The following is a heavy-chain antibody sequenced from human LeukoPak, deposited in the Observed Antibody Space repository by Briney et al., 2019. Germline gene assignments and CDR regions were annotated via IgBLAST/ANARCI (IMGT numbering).Heavy chain of an antibody. Sequence: ASVTVSFKASGYTFTGYYMHWVRQAPGQGIEWMGWINPNSGGTNYAQKFQGRVTITRDTSISTAYMELSRLRSDDTAVYYCARVAYYDSSGYYLFDYWGQGTLVTVSS. J-gene: IGHJ4*02. CDR2: INPNSGGT. V-gene: IGHV1-2*02. D-gene: IGHD3-22*01. CDR3: ARVAYYDSSGYYLFDY. CDR1: GYTFTGYY.